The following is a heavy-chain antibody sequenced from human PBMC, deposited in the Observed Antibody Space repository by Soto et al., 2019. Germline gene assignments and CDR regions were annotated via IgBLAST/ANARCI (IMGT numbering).Heavy chain of an antibody. D-gene: IGHD1-26*01. CDR1: GGSITSYY. J-gene: IGHJ4*02. CDR3: ARDQNGSPYFDY. Sequence: QVQLQESGPGLVKPSETLSLTCTVSGGSITSYYWSWIRQPPGKGLEGIGYVFHSGITGYNPSLKSRVTISVDASKNLFSLKLISVTAADTAVYYCARDQNGSPYFDYWGQGTLVTVSS. CDR2: VFHSGIT. V-gene: IGHV4-59*01.